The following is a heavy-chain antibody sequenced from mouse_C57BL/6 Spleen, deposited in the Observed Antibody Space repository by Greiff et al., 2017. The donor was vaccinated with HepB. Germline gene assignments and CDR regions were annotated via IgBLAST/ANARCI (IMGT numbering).Heavy chain of an antibody. CDR3: ARGDYDGFDY. V-gene: IGHV5-17*01. CDR2: ISSGSSTI. Sequence: EVQLVESGGGLVKPGGSLKLSCAASGFTFSDYGMHWVRQAPEKGLEWVAYISSGSSTIYYADTVKGRSTISRDNAKNTLFLQMTSLRSEDTAMYYCARGDYDGFDYWGQGTTLTVSS. CDR1: GFTFSDYG. J-gene: IGHJ2*01. D-gene: IGHD2-4*01.